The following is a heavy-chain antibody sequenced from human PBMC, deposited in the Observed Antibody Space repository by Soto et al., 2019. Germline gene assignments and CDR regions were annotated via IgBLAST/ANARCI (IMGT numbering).Heavy chain of an antibody. CDR3: ARTNYGSGTYAGMDI. CDR1: GDSISTNSYY. CDR2: IYYTGST. V-gene: IGHV4-39*01. J-gene: IGHJ6*02. Sequence: QLRLQESGPGLVKPSETLSLACTVSGDSISTNSYYWGWIGWIRQPPGKGLEWIGSIYYTGSTYYNPSLKSRVTISVDTSKNRFSLNLSSVTAADTAVYYCARTNYGSGTYAGMDIWGQGTTVTVSS. D-gene: IGHD3-10*01.